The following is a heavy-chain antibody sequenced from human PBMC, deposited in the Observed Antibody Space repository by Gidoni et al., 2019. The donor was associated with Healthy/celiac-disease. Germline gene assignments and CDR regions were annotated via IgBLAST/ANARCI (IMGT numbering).Heavy chain of an antibody. CDR1: GFTFSSYA. CDR2: MSGSGGST. J-gene: IGHJ4*02. Sequence: EVQLLESGGGLVQPGGSLRLSCAASGFTFSSYAMSWVRQAPGKGLEWGSSMSGSGGSTDYADSVKGRVTISRDNSKNTLYLQMNSLRAEDTAVYYWAKDLECSSTSCYPDYWGQGTLVTVSS. V-gene: IGHV3-23*01. D-gene: IGHD2-2*01. CDR3: AKDLECSSTSCYPDY.